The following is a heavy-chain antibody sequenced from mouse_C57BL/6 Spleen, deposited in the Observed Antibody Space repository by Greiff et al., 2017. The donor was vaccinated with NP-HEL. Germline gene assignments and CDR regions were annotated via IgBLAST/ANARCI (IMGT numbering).Heavy chain of an antibody. CDR3: ARGYYGSSRLFAY. D-gene: IGHD1-1*01. CDR1: GYTFTDYN. Sequence: EVQLQQSGPELVKPGASVKMSCKASGYTFTDYNMHWVKQSHGKSLEWIGYINPNNGGTSYNQKFKGKATLTVNKSSSTAYMELRSLTSEDSAVYYCARGYYGSSRLFAYWGQGTLVTVSA. V-gene: IGHV1-22*01. J-gene: IGHJ3*01. CDR2: INPNNGGT.